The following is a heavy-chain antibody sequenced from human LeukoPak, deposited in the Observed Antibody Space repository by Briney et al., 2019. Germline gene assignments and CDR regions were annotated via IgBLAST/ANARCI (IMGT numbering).Heavy chain of an antibody. V-gene: IGHV3-23*01. J-gene: IGHJ4*02. CDR1: GFTFSSYA. Sequence: GGSLRLSCAASGFTFSSYAMSWVRQAPGKGLEWVSAISGSGGSTYYADSVKGRFTNSRDNSKNTLYLQMNSLRAEDTAVYYCAKTSGYDSLRYYFDYWGQGTLVTVSS. CDR3: AKTSGYDSLRYYFDY. D-gene: IGHD5-12*01. CDR2: ISGSGGST.